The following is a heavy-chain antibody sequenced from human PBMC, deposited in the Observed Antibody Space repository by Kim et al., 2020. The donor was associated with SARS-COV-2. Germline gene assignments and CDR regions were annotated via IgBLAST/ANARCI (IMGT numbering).Heavy chain of an antibody. J-gene: IGHJ6*02. D-gene: IGHD3-3*01. V-gene: IGHV3-48*04. CDR2: ISSSSSTI. CDR1: GFTFSSYS. Sequence: GGSLRLSCAASGFTFSSYSMNWVRQAPGKGLEWVSYISSSSSTIYYADSVKGRFTISRDNAKNSLYLQMNSLRAEDTAVYYCARDSFLEWDPYYYYGMYVWGQGTTVTVSS. CDR3: ARDSFLEWDPYYYYGMYV.